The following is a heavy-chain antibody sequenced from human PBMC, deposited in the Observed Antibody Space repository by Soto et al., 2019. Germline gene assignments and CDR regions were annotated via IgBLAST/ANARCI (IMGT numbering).Heavy chain of an antibody. D-gene: IGHD3-3*01. CDR1: GYPVTAYY. Sequence: QLHLVQSGAVVKKPGASVTVSCSASGYPVTAYYMHWVRQAPGRGLEWMGGINPATGAAKYTQTFQGRGTLPRDTSASTGFMEPSGLTSEDTAVFFCARGGGVGVAGSAAFDMWGQGTLVTVSS. CDR2: INPATGAA. CDR3: ARGGGVGVAGSAAFDM. V-gene: IGHV1-2*02. J-gene: IGHJ3*02.